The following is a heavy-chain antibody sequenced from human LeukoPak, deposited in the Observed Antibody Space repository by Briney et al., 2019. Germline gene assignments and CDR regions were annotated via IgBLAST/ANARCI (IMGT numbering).Heavy chain of an antibody. CDR2: ISRCGRTI. CDR3: ARDGSDEDSSPLDG. CDR1: PFTLSTYE. D-gene: IGHD1-1*01. Sequence: GVSLRLSCTPSPFTLSTYEKNWVRQAPTPGLDWASYISRCGRTIYYADSVKGGFSISTYNSRNTLYLQMNSLRVEDTDLYHCARDGSDEDSSPLDGWGQGTLVTVAS. V-gene: IGHV3-48*03. J-gene: IGHJ1*01.